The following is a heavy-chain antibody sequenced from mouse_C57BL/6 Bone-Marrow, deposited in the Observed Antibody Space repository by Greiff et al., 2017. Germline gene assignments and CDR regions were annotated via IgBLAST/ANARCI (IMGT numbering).Heavy chain of an antibody. V-gene: IGHV1-55*01. CDR2: IYPGSGST. CDR1: GYTFTSYW. D-gene: IGHD2-3*01. CDR3: ARRWLVPCWYFDV. Sequence: QVQLQQPGAELVKPGASVKISCTASGYTFTSYWITWVHQSPGQGLEWIGDIYPGSGSTYYNEKVKSKVTLTVDSSSSTVYMQLSSLTSEDSSVYYCARRWLVPCWYFDVWGTGTTVTVSS. J-gene: IGHJ1*03.